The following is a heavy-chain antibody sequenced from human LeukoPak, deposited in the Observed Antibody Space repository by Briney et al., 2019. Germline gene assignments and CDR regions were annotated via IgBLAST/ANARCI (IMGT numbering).Heavy chain of an antibody. CDR3: ARANYGDYPIDY. D-gene: IGHD4-17*01. CDR1: GFTVSSNY. J-gene: IGHJ4*02. Sequence: RTGGSLRLSCAASGFTVSSNYMSWIRQPPGKGLEWIGEINHSGSTNYNPSLKSRVTISVDTSKNQFSLKLSSVTAADTAVYYCARANYGDYPIDYWGQGTLVTVSS. V-gene: IGHV4-34*01. CDR2: INHSGST.